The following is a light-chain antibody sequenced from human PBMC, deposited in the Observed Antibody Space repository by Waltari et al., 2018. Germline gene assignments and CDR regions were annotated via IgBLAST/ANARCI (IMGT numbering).Light chain of an antibody. Sequence: EIVMTQSPATLSVSPGERATLSCRASQSVRNNLVWYQQKPGQAPRLLIYGASTRVTGIRARFSGGGSGTEVTLTISSLQSEDFAVYYCQQYNNWPPWTFGQGTKVEIK. V-gene: IGKV3-15*01. CDR3: QQYNNWPPWT. CDR2: GAS. J-gene: IGKJ1*01. CDR1: QSVRNN.